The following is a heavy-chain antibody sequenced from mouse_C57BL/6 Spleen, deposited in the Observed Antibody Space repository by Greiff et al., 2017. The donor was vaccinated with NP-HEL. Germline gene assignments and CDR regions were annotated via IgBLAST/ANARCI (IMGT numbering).Heavy chain of an antibody. CDR1: GFTFSSYA. J-gene: IGHJ3*01. D-gene: IGHD4-1*02. Sequence: EVMLVESGAGLVKPGGSLKLSCAASGFTFSSYAMPWVRQTPEKRLEWVATISDDDSYPYYPANVQGRFTISRANAKNNLYLQMSHLKSEVTSMYYCAIDQLARFAYWGQGTLVTVSA. CDR2: ISDDDSYP. V-gene: IGHV5-4*03. CDR3: AIDQLARFAY.